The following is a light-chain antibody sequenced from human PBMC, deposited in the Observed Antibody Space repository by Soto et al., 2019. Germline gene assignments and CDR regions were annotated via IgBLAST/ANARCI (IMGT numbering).Light chain of an antibody. CDR1: QGIRNW. J-gene: IGKJ5*01. CDR3: QQANSFPLT. Sequence: DIQMTQSPSSLSASVGDRATITCRASQGIRNWLAWYQQKPGQVPKLLIYATSTLQSGVPSRFSSSASGTDFTLTISSLQPEDVATYYCQQANSFPLTFGQGTRLEIE. V-gene: IGKV1-12*01. CDR2: ATS.